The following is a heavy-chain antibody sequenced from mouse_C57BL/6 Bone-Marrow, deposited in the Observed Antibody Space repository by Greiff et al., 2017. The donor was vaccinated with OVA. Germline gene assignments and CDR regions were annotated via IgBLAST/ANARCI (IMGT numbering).Heavy chain of an antibody. V-gene: IGHV1-52*01. D-gene: IGHD1-1*01. J-gene: IGHJ1*03. CDR1: GYTFTSYW. CDR3: AREYYYGSSYDYWYFDV. CDR2: IDPSDSET. Sequence: QVQLQQPGAELVRPGSSVKLSCKASGYTFTSYWMHWVKQRPIQGLEWIGNIDPSDSETHYNQKFKDKATLTVDKSSSPAYMQLSSLTSEDSAVYYCAREYYYGSSYDYWYFDVWGTGTTVTVSS.